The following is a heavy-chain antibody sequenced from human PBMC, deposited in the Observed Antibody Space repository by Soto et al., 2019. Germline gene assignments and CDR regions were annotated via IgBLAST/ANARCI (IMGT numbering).Heavy chain of an antibody. CDR1: GASVSSKSAA. CDR2: TYYRSKWYN. CDR3: GTFLSTTSPDV. V-gene: IGHV6-1*01. J-gene: IGHJ6*04. D-gene: IGHD2-2*01. Sequence: PTLSLTCXISGASVSSKSAAWNWIRQSPSGGLGWLGRTYYRSKWYNDYAVSVKSRITINPDTSKNQFSLHLNSVTPEDTAVYYCGTFLSTTSPDVWGEGTTVTVSS.